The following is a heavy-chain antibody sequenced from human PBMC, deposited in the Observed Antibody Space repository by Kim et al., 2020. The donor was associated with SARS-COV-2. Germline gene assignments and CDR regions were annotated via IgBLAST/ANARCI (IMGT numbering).Heavy chain of an antibody. CDR2: IYYSGST. Sequence: SETLSLTCTVSGGSISSSSYYWGWIRQPPGKGLEWIGSIYYSGSTYYNPSLKSRVTISVDTSKNQFSLKLSSVTAADTAVYYCARDGSLVRESLFDYWGQGTLVTVSS. CDR1: GGSISSSSYY. D-gene: IGHD3-10*01. V-gene: IGHV4-39*07. J-gene: IGHJ4*02. CDR3: ARDGSLVRESLFDY.